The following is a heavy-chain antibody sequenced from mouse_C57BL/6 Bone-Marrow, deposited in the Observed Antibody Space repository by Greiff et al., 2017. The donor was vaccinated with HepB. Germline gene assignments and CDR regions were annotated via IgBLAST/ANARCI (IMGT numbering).Heavy chain of an antibody. Sequence: EVQLKESGPGLVKPSQSLSLTCSVTGYSITSGYYWNWIRQFPGNKLEWMGYISYDGSNNYNPSLKNRISITRDTSKNQFFLKLNSVTTEDTATYYCARDSGTWGQGTLVTVSA. J-gene: IGHJ3*01. CDR2: ISYDGSN. V-gene: IGHV3-6*01. D-gene: IGHD1-1*02. CDR3: ARDSGT. CDR1: GYSITSGYY.